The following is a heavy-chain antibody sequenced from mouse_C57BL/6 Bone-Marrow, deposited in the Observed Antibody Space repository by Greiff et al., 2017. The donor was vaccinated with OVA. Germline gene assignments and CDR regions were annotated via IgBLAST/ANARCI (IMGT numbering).Heavy chain of an antibody. CDR2: INPSSGYT. V-gene: IGHV1-4*01. CDR3: ARRGTTVAPFAY. CDR1: GYTFTSYT. J-gene: IGHJ3*01. Sequence: QVQLQQSGAELARPGASVKMSCKASGYTFTSYTMHWVKQRPGQGLEWIGYINPSSGYTKYNQKFKDKATLTADKSSSTAYMQLSSLTSEDSAVYYCARRGTTVAPFAYWGQGTLVTVSA. D-gene: IGHD1-1*01.